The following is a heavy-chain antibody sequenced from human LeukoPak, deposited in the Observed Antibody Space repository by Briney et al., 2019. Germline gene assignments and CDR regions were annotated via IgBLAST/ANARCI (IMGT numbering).Heavy chain of an antibody. Sequence: GGSLRLSCAASGFTFSSYEMNWVRQAPGKGLEWVSYISSSGSTIYYADSVKGRFTISRDNAKNSLYLQMNSLRAEDTAVYYCAAQYSTSGTYWGQGTLVTVSS. CDR2: ISSSGSTI. V-gene: IGHV3-48*03. CDR1: GFTFSSYE. D-gene: IGHD6-13*01. CDR3: AAQYSTSGTY. J-gene: IGHJ4*02.